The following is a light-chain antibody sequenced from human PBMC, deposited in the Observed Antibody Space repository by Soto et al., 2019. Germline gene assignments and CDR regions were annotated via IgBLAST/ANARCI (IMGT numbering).Light chain of an antibody. CDR3: GTWDSSVRAGV. V-gene: IGLV1-51*01. CDR1: GSNIGKNS. CDR2: DNY. J-gene: IGLJ1*01. Sequence: QSFLTQPPSVSAAPGRKVTISCAGSGSNIGKNSVSWYQQLPGTAPKLLIYDNYKRPSGIPDRFSGSRSGTSATLGITGLQTGDEADYYCGTWDSSVRAGVFGTGTKVTVL.